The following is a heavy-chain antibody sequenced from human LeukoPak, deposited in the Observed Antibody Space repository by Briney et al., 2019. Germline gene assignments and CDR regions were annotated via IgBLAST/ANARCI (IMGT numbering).Heavy chain of an antibody. CDR1: GGSFSGYY. V-gene: IGHV4-34*01. CDR2: ISQSGST. CDR3: ARATDDEFYLYYGMDV. Sequence: ASETLSLTCAVYGGSFSGYYWSWLRQPPGRGLEWIGEISQSGSTNYNPSLKSRITMSVDTSKNQFSLQLRSMTAADTAVYFCARATDDEFYLYYGMDVWGQGTTVTVSS. D-gene: IGHD3-16*01. J-gene: IGHJ6*02.